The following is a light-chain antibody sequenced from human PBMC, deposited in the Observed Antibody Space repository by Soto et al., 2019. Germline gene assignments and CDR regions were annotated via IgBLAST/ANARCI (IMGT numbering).Light chain of an antibody. Sequence: QSALTQPASVSGSPGQSITISCSGTTTDIGGYNYVSWYQHHPGKVPKVIIYEVRNRPSGVSNRFSGSKSGNKASLTISGLHAEDEADYYCGSYTISAILVVGGGTKPTAL. CDR3: GSYTISAILV. V-gene: IGLV2-14*01. CDR2: EVR. J-gene: IGLJ3*02. CDR1: TTDIGGYNY.